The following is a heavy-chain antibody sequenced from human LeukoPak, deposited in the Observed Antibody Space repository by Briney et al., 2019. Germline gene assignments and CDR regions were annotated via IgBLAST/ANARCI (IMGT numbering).Heavy chain of an antibody. CDR1: GGSFSGYY. D-gene: IGHD6-13*01. CDR2: INHSGST. CDR3: AKQPPTPLDAFDI. Sequence: SETLSLTCAVYGGSFSGYYWSWIRQPPGKGLEWIGEINHSGSTNYNPSLKNRVTISVDTSKNQFSLKLSSVTAADTAVYYCAKQPPTPLDAFDIWGQGTMVTVSS. J-gene: IGHJ3*02. V-gene: IGHV4-34*01.